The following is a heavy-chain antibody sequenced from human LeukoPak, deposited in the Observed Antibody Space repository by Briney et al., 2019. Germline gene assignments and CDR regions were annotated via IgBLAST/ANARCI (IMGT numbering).Heavy chain of an antibody. Sequence: SETLSLTSTVSGGSISSYYWSWIRQPPGKGLEWIGYVHYSGSTNYNPSLKSRVTISVDTSKSQFSLKLSSATAADTAVYYCATGRSIRYFDYWGQGTLLTVSS. CDR3: ATGRSIRYFDY. V-gene: IGHV4-59*08. CDR1: GGSISSYY. CDR2: VHYSGST. D-gene: IGHD3-9*01. J-gene: IGHJ4*02.